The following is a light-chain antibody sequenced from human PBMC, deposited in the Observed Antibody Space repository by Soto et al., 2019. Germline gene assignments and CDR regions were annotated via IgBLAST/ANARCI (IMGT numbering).Light chain of an antibody. V-gene: IGKV3-20*01. J-gene: IGKJ1*01. CDR1: QSVRSS. Sequence: EILMTQSPATLSVSPGERATLSCRATQSVRSSLAWYQQKPGQAPRLLIYGASTRASGIPDRFSGSGSGTDFTLTISRLEPEDSAVYYCQQYGSSPTWTFGQGTKVDI. CDR2: GAS. CDR3: QQYGSSPTWT.